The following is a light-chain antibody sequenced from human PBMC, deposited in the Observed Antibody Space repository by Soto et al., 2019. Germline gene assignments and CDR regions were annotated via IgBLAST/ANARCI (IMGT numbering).Light chain of an antibody. CDR1: QSISSW. Sequence: DIQMTQSPSTLSASVGDRVTITCRASQSISSWLAWYQQKPGKAPKLLIYDASSLESGVPSRFSGSGSGTEFTLTISSLQPDDFATYYCQQYNSYRWTFGGGPKVEIK. J-gene: IGKJ1*01. CDR2: DAS. CDR3: QQYNSYRWT. V-gene: IGKV1-5*01.